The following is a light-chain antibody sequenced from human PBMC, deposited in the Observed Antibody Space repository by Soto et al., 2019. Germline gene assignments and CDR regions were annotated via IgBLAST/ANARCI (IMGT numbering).Light chain of an antibody. V-gene: IGKV1-9*01. CDR2: AAS. Sequence: DIQVTQYPSFLSASVGDRVTITCRASQGISSYVAWYQPKPGEAPKLLIYAASTVYGGVPARFSGSGSGTDFALTITSLQAEDFATYDCQQLRMYPSPFGGR. CDR1: QGISSY. J-gene: IGKJ4*01. CDR3: QQLRMYPSP.